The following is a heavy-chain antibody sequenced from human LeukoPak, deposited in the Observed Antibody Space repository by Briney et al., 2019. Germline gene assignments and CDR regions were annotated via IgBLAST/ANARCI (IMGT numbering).Heavy chain of an antibody. CDR2: INPNSGGT. V-gene: IGHV1-2*02. Sequence: GASVKVSCKASGYTFTGYYMHWVRQAPGQGLEWMGWINPNSGGTNYAQKFQGRVTMTRDTSISTAYMELSRLRSDDTAVYYCARDRSHFYDFWSGYYEGTLDYWGQGTLVTVSS. J-gene: IGHJ4*02. CDR1: GYTFTGYY. CDR3: ARDRSHFYDFWSGYYEGTLDY. D-gene: IGHD3-3*01.